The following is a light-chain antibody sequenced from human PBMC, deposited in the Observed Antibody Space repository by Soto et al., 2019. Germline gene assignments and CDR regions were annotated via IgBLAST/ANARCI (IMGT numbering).Light chain of an antibody. Sequence: QSVLTQPPSASGTPGQTVTISCSGGWYNIGKNLGYWYQQFPGTAPKLLIYMTNQRPSGVPDRFSGSKSGSSASLAVSGLRSEDEALYYCAAWDDSLRAWVFGGGTKVTVL. J-gene: IGLJ3*02. V-gene: IGLV1-47*01. CDR2: MTN. CDR3: AAWDDSLRAWV. CDR1: WYNIGKNL.